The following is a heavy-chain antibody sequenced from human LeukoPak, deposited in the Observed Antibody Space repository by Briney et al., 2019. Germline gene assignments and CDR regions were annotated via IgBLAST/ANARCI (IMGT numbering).Heavy chain of an antibody. CDR3: ARDSVVGAITGFGY. J-gene: IGHJ4*02. CDR1: GGSIRSYY. D-gene: IGHD1-26*01. Sequence: SETLSLTCTVSGGSIRSYYWSWIRRPPGKGLEWIGYIYYSGSTNYKPSLKSRVTISVDTSKNQFSLKLSSVTAADTAVYYCARDSVVGAITGFGYWGQGTLVTVSS. CDR2: IYYSGST. V-gene: IGHV4-59*01.